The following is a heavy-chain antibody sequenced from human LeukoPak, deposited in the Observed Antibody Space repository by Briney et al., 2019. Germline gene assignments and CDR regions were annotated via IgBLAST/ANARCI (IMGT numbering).Heavy chain of an antibody. CDR3: ARAGRLLHRHFQH. D-gene: IGHD1-26*01. CDR1: GGSISSYY. V-gene: IGHV4-59*01. Sequence: SETLSLTCTVSGGSISSYYWSWIRQPPGKGLEWIGYIYYSGSTNYNPSLKSRVTISVDTSENQFSLKLSSVTAADTAVYYCARAGRLLHRHFQHWGQGTLVTVSS. CDR2: IYYSGST. J-gene: IGHJ1*01.